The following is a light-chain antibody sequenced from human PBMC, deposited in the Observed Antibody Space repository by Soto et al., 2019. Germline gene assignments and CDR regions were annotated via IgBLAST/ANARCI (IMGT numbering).Light chain of an antibody. CDR1: QSISSY. Sequence: DIQMTQSPSSLSASVGDRVTITCRASQSISSYLNWYQQKPGKAPKLLIYAASSLHSGVPSRFSGSVSGTDFTLTISSLQPEDFATYYCQQSYSTLRTFGQGTKVEIK. CDR2: AAS. J-gene: IGKJ1*01. V-gene: IGKV1-39*01. CDR3: QQSYSTLRT.